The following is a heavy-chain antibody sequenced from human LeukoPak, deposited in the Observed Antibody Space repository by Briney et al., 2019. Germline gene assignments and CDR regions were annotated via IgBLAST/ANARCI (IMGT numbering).Heavy chain of an antibody. V-gene: IGHV4-34*01. J-gene: IGHJ3*02. Sequence: SETLSLTCAVYGGSFSGYHWNWIRQPPGKGLEWIVEINHSGSINYNPSLKSRVSISVDTSKNQFSLNLSSVTAADTAVYYCARGLRRDGYNFGAFDIWGQGTMVTVSS. CDR3: ARGLRRDGYNFGAFDI. CDR2: INHSGSI. D-gene: IGHD5-24*01. CDR1: GGSFSGYH.